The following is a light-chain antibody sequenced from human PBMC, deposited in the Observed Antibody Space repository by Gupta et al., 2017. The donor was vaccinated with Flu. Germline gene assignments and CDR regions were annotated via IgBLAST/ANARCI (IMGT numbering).Light chain of an antibody. CDR3: QQSHNFPRT. CDR1: LGVSSW. J-gene: IGKJ1*01. V-gene: IGKV1-12*01. Sequence: RSLVSASVGDRVTIACRASLGVSSWLAWYQQTPGRAPKLLMYATSRLHSDVPSRFSGSGSGTDFNLTINGLQPEDFATYYCQQSHNFPRTFGQGTKVEIK. CDR2: ATS.